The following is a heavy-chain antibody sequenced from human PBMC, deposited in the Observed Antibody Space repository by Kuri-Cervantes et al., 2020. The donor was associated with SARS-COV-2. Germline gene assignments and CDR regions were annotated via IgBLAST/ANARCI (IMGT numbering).Heavy chain of an antibody. CDR1: GFTFSSNT. J-gene: IGHJ6*02. CDR2: ISGSGGST. CDR3: AKRAMMGMDV. D-gene: IGHD3-22*01. Sequence: GESLKISCAASGFTFSSNTMNWVRQAPGKGLEWVSAISGSGGSTYYADSVKGRFTISRDNSKNTLYLQMNSLRAEDTAVYYCAKRAMMGMDVWGQGTTVTVSS. V-gene: IGHV3-23*01.